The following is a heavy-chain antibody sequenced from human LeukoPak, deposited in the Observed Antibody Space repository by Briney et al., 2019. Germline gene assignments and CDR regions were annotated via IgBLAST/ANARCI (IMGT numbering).Heavy chain of an antibody. Sequence: SEXLSLTCAVYGGSFSGYYWSWIRQPSGKGLEWIGEINHSGSTNYNPSLKSLVTISVDTSKNQFSLKLSSVTAADTAVYYCARGSITDIWGQGTMVTVSS. J-gene: IGHJ3*02. CDR1: GGSFSGYY. CDR3: ARGSITDI. CDR2: INHSGST. V-gene: IGHV4-34*01.